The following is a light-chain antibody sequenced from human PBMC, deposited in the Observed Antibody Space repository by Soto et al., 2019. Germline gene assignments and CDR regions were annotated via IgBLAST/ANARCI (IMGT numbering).Light chain of an antibody. Sequence: QSVLTQPRSVSGSPGQSVTISCTGTSSDVGSYDYVSWYLQHPGIAPKLIIYDVSKRPSGVPDRFSGSKSGNTASLTISGLQADDEADYYCCSLTTSHTYVFGSGTKLTVL. V-gene: IGLV2-11*01. CDR2: DVS. CDR1: SSDVGSYDY. CDR3: CSLTTSHTYV. J-gene: IGLJ1*01.